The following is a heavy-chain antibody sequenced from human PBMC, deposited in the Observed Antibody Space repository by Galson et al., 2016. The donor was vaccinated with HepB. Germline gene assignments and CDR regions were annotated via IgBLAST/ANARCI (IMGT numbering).Heavy chain of an antibody. CDR2: IDPSDSYT. CDR3: ARHRGYSVEDFQH. CDR1: GYRFTSYW. V-gene: IGHV5-10-1*01. J-gene: IGHJ1*01. D-gene: IGHD5-12*01. Sequence: QSGAEVKKPGESLRISCKGSGYRFTSYWISWVRQMPGKDLEWMGRIDPSDSYTNYSPSFQGRVTFSVDRSITTAYLQWSSLRASDTAIYYCARHRGYSVEDFQHWGQGTLVTVSS.